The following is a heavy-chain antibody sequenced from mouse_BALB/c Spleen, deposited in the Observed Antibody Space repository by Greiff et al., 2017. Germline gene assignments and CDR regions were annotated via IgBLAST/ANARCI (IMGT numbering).Heavy chain of an antibody. CDR1: GFSLTSYG. CDR2: IWAGGST. V-gene: IGHV2-9*02. Sequence: VQLKESGPGLVAPSQSLSITCPVSGFSLTSYGVHWVRQPPGKGLEWLGVIWAGGSTNYNSALMSRLSISKDNSKSQVFLKMNSLQTDDTAMYYGAREVVGVSLLFDYWGQGTTLTVSS. J-gene: IGHJ2*01. CDR3: AREVVGVSLLFDY. D-gene: IGHD1-1*01.